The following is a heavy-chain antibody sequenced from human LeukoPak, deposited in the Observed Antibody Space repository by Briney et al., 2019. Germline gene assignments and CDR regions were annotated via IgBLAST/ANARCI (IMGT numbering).Heavy chain of an antibody. J-gene: IGHJ4*02. Sequence: ASVKVSCKASGYTFTSYDINWVRQATGQGLEWMGWMNPNSGNTGYAQKFQGRVTMTRNTSISTAYMELSSLRSEDTAVYYCARDHLNGDYGPEYYFDYWGQGTLVTVSS. V-gene: IGHV1-8*01. CDR3: ARDHLNGDYGPEYYFDY. CDR1: GYTFTSYD. D-gene: IGHD4-17*01. CDR2: MNPNSGNT.